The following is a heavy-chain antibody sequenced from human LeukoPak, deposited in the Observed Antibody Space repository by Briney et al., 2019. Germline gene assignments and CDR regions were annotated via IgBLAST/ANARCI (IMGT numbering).Heavy chain of an antibody. CDR3: ARQSCSCGNCYSRAFDI. V-gene: IGHV5-51*01. CDR2: IYPGDSDT. CDR1: GYNFITYW. J-gene: IGHJ3*02. Sequence: GESLKISCKGSGYNFITYWIAWVRQMPGKGLEWMGNIYPGDSDTSYSPSLQGQVSISADKSISTAYLQWGSLKASDTAMYYCARQSCSCGNCYSRAFDIWGQGTMVTVSS. D-gene: IGHD2-15*01.